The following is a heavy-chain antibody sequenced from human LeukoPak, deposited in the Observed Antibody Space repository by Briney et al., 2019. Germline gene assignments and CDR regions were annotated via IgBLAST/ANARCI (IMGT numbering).Heavy chain of an antibody. V-gene: IGHV4-59*01. J-gene: IGHJ4*02. D-gene: IGHD5-18*01. Sequence: SETLSLTCTVSGGSISSYYWSWIRQPPGKGLEWIGYIYYSGSTNYNPSPKSRVTISVDTSKNQFSLKLSSVTAADTAVYYCARDHLSRGYSYGYDYWGQGTLVTVSS. CDR3: ARDHLSRGYSYGYDY. CDR1: GGSISSYY. CDR2: IYYSGST.